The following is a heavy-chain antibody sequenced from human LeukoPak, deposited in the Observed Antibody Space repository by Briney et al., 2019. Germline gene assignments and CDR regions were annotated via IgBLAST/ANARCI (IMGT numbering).Heavy chain of an antibody. J-gene: IGHJ4*02. CDR2: INGSGGSGSGGSS. Sequence: GGSLRLSCAASGFTFSNYAMSWVRQAPGKGLEWVSAINGSGGSGSGGSSYYADSVKGRFTISRDNSKNTLYLQMNSLRAEDTAVYYCAKECDSSGYCFFDYWGQGTLVTVSS. CDR3: AKECDSSGYCFFDY. D-gene: IGHD3-22*01. CDR1: GFTFSNYA. V-gene: IGHV3-23*01.